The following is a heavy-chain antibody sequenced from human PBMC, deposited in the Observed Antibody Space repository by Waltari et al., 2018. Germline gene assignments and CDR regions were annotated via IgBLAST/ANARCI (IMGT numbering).Heavy chain of an antibody. CDR2: TSDSSGST. Sequence: EVQLLESGGGLVQWGGSLSLSCAVSGFIFSRFAMVWVSHTPGRGLVWVAGTSDSSGSTDYADSVQGRFNISRDNSKKRVFLQMNSLRAEDTATYYCTKMRRNLPRDIIDNWGQGTQVIIAS. V-gene: IGHV3-23*01. CDR1: GFIFSRFA. J-gene: IGHJ4*02. CDR3: TKMRRNLPRDIIDN.